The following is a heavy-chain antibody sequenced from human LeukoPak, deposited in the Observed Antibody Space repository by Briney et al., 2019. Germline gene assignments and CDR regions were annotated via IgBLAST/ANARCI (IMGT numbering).Heavy chain of an antibody. CDR3: ARDSGCYSRPRGQDAFDI. J-gene: IGHJ3*02. Sequence: ASVKVSCKASGYTFTSYYMHWVRQAPGQGLEWMGIINPSGGSTSYAQKFQGRVTMTRDTSTSTVYMELSSLRSEDTAVYYCARDSGCYSRPRGQDAFDIWGQGTMVTVSS. CDR2: INPSGGST. V-gene: IGHV1-46*01. CDR1: GYTFTSYY. D-gene: IGHD1-26*01.